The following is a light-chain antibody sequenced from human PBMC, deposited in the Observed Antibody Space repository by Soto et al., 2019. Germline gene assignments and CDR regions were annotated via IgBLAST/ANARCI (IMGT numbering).Light chain of an antibody. CDR3: QQYNTYLT. CDR2: DAS. V-gene: IGKV1-9*01. CDR1: QDFSNF. Sequence: DIQLTQSPSFLSAYIGDRVTITCRASQDFSNFLAWYQQKPGKAPKLLIHDASSLESGVPSRFSGSGSGTEFPLTISNLQPGDVATYYCQQYNTYLTFGQGTKVDIK. J-gene: IGKJ1*01.